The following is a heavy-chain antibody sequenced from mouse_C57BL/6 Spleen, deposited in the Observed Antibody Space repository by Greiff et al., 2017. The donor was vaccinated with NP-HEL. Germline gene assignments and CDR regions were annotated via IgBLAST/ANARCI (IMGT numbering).Heavy chain of an antibody. J-gene: IGHJ4*01. CDR3: ARDGSAKGLYAMDY. D-gene: IGHD1-1*01. CDR2: IDPSDSET. CDR1: GYTFTSYW. V-gene: IGHV1-52*01. Sequence: QVQLQQSGAELVRPGSSVKLSCKASGYTFTSYWMHWVKQRPIQGLEWIGNIDPSDSETHYNQKFKDKATLTVDKSSSTAYMQLSSLTSEDSAVYYCARDGSAKGLYAMDYWGQGTSVTVSS.